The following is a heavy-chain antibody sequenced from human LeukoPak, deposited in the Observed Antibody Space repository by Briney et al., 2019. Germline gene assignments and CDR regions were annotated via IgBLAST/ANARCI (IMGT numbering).Heavy chain of an antibody. CDR1: GYTFTSYD. CDR2: MNPNSGNT. J-gene: IGHJ6*03. Sequence: ASVKVSCKASGYTFTSYDINWVRQATGQGLEWMGWMNPNSGNTGYAQKFQGRVTITRNTSISTAYMELSSLRSEDTAVYYCARAPHDFYYYYYMDVWGKGTTVTVSS. CDR3: ARAPHDFYYYYYMDV. V-gene: IGHV1-8*03.